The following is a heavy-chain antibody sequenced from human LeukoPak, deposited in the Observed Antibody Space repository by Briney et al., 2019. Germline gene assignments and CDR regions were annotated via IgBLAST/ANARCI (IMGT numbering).Heavy chain of an antibody. V-gene: IGHV4-39*07. D-gene: IGHD3-3*01. Sequence: PSETLSLTCTVSGGSLSSSSYYWGWIRQPPGKGLEWIGEINHSGSTNYNPSLKSRVTISVDTSKNQFSLKLSSVTAADTAVYYCVRSDDFWSGYYGYWGQGTLVTVSS. J-gene: IGHJ4*02. CDR3: VRSDDFWSGYYGY. CDR2: INHSGST. CDR1: GGSLSSSSYY.